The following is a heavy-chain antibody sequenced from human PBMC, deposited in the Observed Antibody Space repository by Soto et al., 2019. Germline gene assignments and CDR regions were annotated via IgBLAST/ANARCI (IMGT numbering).Heavy chain of an antibody. J-gene: IGHJ4*02. V-gene: IGHV4-59*01. Sequence: SETLSLTCTVSGGSLSSCYWTWIRQPPGKGLEWIGYVYSTGATNYNPSLRSRVTMSIDASKNQFSLKVRSVTAADTAVYFCARAHTGGWYVTDHWGQGTLVTVSS. CDR1: GGSLSSCY. D-gene: IGHD6-19*01. CDR2: VYSTGAT. CDR3: ARAHTGGWYVTDH.